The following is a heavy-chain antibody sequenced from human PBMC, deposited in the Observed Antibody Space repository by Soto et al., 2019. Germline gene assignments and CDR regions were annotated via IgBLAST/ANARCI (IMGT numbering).Heavy chain of an antibody. D-gene: IGHD2-15*01. CDR1: GGSINRGDFF. Sequence: PSETLSLTCVVSGGSINRGDFFWNWIRQHPGRGLEWIGYIYNSGSTFYNPSLKSRVTISVDRSKNLFSLKLSSVTAADTAVYYCVGGPWAFDIWGQGTMVTVSS. CDR3: VGGPWAFDI. CDR2: IYNSGST. J-gene: IGHJ3*02. V-gene: IGHV4-30-2*01.